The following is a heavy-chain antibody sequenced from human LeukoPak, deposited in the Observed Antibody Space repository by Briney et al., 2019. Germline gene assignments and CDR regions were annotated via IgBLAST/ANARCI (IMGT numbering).Heavy chain of an antibody. D-gene: IGHD3-3*01. CDR3: ARDYDFWSGPEY. V-gene: IGHV3-23*01. Sequence: PGGSLRLSCAASGLTFSSYALSWVRQAPGKGLEWVSDISGSGDTTRYADSVKGRFTISRDNSKNTLYLQMNSLRAEDTAVYYCARDYDFWSGPEYWGQGTLVTVSS. CDR2: ISGSGDTT. J-gene: IGHJ4*02. CDR1: GLTFSSYA.